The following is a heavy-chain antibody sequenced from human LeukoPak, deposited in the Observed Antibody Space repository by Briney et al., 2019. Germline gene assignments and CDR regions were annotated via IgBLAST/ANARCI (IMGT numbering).Heavy chain of an antibody. V-gene: IGHV4-59*11. D-gene: IGHD3-22*01. CDR3: ARDYYDSRGEAFDI. CDR1: LDSPVRLI. Sequence: PGSPSLTSTLSLDSPVRLIWCAISAPPQKGVGSVMYIFSVGSTNYNPSLKSRVTISVDTSKNQFSLKLTSVTAADTAVYYCARDYYDSRGEAFDIWGQGTMVTVSS. CDR2: IFSVGST. J-gene: IGHJ3*02.